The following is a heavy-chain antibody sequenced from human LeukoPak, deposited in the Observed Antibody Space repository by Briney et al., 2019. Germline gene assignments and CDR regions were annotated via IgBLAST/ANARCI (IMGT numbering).Heavy chain of an antibody. V-gene: IGHV1-18*01. CDR3: ARVGDFWSGYYGD. CDR1: GYNFSAYG. D-gene: IGHD3-3*01. CDR2: VTSDNRDT. Sequence: ASVKVSCKASGYNFSAYGMTLVRQAPGQGLEWMGWVTSDNRDTKYAPKFQGRVTMTTDMSSTTAYMELRSLRSDDTAVYYCARVGDFWSGYYGDWGQGTLVTVSS. J-gene: IGHJ4*02.